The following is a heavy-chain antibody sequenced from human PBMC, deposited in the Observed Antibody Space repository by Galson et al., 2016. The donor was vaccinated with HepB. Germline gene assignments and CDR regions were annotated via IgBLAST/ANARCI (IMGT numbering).Heavy chain of an antibody. V-gene: IGHV3-11*01. CDR3: ARDLPDDSVEYFDVFDL. J-gene: IGHJ3*01. D-gene: IGHD4-17*01. CDR1: GFNFSDYY. CDR2: VSRSGDSK. Sequence: SLRLSCAASGFNFSDYYMNWIRQAPGKGLEWVSYVSRSGDSKLYADSVRGRFTISKDNVKKSTDLQMANLRPEDTAVYYCARDLPDDSVEYFDVFDLWGQGTMVTVSS.